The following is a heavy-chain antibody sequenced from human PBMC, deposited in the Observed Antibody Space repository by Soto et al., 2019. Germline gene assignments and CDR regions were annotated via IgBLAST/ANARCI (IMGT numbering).Heavy chain of an antibody. CDR1: AYSFTGSY. J-gene: IGHJ4*02. D-gene: IGHD6-19*01. Sequence: ASVKVSCKAFAYSFTGSYIHWVRQAPGQGLEWMGYMNPNTGGTNYAQKFQGRVTMTRDTSISTAYMDMSSLRSDDTAVYFCPRDGAVPGTYDYWGQGTPVTVSS. V-gene: IGHV1-2*02. CDR3: PRDGAVPGTYDY. CDR2: MNPNTGGT.